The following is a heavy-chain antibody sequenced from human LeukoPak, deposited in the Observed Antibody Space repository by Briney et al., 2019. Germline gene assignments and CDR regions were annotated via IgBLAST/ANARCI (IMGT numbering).Heavy chain of an antibody. CDR3: ARDRSPYYYGSGSPKHP. D-gene: IGHD3-10*01. CDR2: ISSSSSYI. V-gene: IGHV3-21*01. CDR1: GFTFSSYS. Sequence: GGSLRLSCAASGFTFSSYSMNWVRQAPGKGLEWVSSISSSSSYIYYADSVKGRFTISRDNAKDSLYLQMNSLRAEDTAVYYCARDRSPYYYGSGSPKHPWGQGTLVTVSS. J-gene: IGHJ5*02.